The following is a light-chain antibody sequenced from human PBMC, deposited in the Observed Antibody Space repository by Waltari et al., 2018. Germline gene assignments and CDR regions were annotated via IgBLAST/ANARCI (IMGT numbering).Light chain of an antibody. J-gene: IGLJ2*01. CDR1: SSAVGNSKR. CDR2: AVS. V-gene: IGLV2-23*02. CDR3: SSYAGSSKGV. Sequence: QSALTQPASVSGPPGQSITIPCTGTSSAVGNSKRVSWYQQHPGKAPKLMIYAVSNRPSGVSDRFSGSKSGDMASLTISGLQPEDEAEYFCSSYAGSSKGVFGGGTKVTVL.